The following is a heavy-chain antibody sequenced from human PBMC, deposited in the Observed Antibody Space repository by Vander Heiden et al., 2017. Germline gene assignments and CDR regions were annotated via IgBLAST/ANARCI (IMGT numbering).Heavy chain of an antibody. CDR1: GYTFTSNG. Sequence: QVQLVQSGAEVKKPGASVKVSCKASGYTFTSNGISWVRQAPGQGLEWMGWISADSGNTIDEQKFQGRVTMTRDTSTTTVYMELRSLISDDTAVYYCARDVWFRFDSWGQGTLVTVSS. D-gene: IGHD3-10*01. CDR2: ISADSGNT. J-gene: IGHJ4*02. CDR3: ARDVWFRFDS. V-gene: IGHV1-18*04.